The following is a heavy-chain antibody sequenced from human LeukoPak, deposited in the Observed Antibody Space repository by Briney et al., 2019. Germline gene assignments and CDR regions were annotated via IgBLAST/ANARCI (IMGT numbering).Heavy chain of an antibody. V-gene: IGHV3-21*06. D-gene: IGHD3-16*01. CDR1: GFGVHTFA. CDR3: ARTAGGGAFDI. J-gene: IGHJ3*02. CDR2: ITKYDGRV. Sequence: PGGSLRLSCAVSGFGVHTFAMSWVRLTPGKGLEWLASITKYDGRVYYADSVRGRFSISRDTSQNELYLQMNGLRAEDTAVYYCARTAGGGAFDIWGQGTMVTVSS.